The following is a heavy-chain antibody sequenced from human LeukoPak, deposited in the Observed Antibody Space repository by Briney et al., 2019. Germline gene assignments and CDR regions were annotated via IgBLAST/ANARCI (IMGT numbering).Heavy chain of an antibody. D-gene: IGHD3-9*01. J-gene: IGHJ6*02. CDR1: GFTFSDHY. V-gene: IGHV3-72*01. CDR3: ARSPVIRYFDGYGMDV. Sequence: GGSLRLSCAASGFTFSDHYMDWVRQAPGKGLEWVGRSRNKANSYSTAYAASVKGRFTISRDDAKNTLYLQMESLRAEDTAVYYCARSPVIRYFDGYGMDVWGQGTTVTVSS. CDR2: SRNKANSYST.